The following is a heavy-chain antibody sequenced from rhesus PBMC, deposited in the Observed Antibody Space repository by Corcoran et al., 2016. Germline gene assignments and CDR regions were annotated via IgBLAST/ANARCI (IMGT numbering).Heavy chain of an antibody. CDR1: GCSFSRYW. Sequence: QVQLQASGPGLVKPSETLSLTCAVSGCSFSRYWWSWIRRPPGKGLEWIGGINGNSVSTNYNPSLKSRITISKDASKNQLSLKLSSVTAADTAVYYCTRAVSDYWGQGVLVTVSS. CDR2: INGNSVST. V-gene: IGHV4-80*01. CDR3: TRAVSDY. J-gene: IGHJ4*01.